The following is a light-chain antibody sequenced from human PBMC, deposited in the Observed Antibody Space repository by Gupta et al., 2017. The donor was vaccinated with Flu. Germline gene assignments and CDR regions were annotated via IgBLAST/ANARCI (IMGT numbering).Light chain of an antibody. J-gene: IGKJ2*01. V-gene: IGKV3-20*01. Sequence: IVLTQSPGSLSLSPGEGATLSCRASQTVAGSFLAWYQQPPGQAPRLLIYGASTRAPGIPDRFSGSGSGTDFTLTSTRLEPEDFAVYYCQLYGSSPAYTFGQGTKLEI. CDR3: QLYGSSPAYT. CDR1: QTVAGSF. CDR2: GAS.